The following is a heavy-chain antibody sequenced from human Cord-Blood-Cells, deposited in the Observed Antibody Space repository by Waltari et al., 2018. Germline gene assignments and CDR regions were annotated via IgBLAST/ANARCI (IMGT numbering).Heavy chain of an antibody. CDR2: IYHSGST. CDR1: GYSISSGSY. J-gene: IGHJ4*02. V-gene: IGHV4-38-2*02. Sequence: QVQLQESGPGLVKPSEALSLTCTVSGYSISSGSYWGWIRQPPGKGLEWIGSIYHSGSTYYNPSLKSRVTISVDTSKNQFSLKLSSVTAADTAVYYCARVYNYWGQGTLVTVSS. D-gene: IGHD2-2*02. CDR3: ARVYNY.